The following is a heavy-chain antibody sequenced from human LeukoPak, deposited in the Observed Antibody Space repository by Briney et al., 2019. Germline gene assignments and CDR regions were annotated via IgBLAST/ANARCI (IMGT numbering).Heavy chain of an antibody. CDR1: GFTLSSYG. D-gene: IGHD2-15*01. V-gene: IGHV3-30*18. J-gene: IGHJ4*02. CDR3: AKGRRVVVVAATLHY. CDR2: ISYDGSNK. Sequence: GGSLRLSCAASGFTLSSYGMHWVRQAPGKGLEWVAVISYDGSNKYYADSVKGRFTISRDNSKNTLYLQMNSLRAEDTAVYYCAKGRRVVVVAATLHYWGQGTLVTVSP.